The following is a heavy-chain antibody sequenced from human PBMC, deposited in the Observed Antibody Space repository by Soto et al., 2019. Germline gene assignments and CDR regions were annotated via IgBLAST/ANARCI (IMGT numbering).Heavy chain of an antibody. J-gene: IGHJ4*02. CDR2: ISGSGNYT. CDR3: AREGINNYNEYYFDS. CDR1: GFTFSTYS. V-gene: IGHV3-21*01. D-gene: IGHD4-4*01. Sequence: GSLRLSCAASGFTFSTYSMNWVRQAPGKGLEWVSSISGSGNYTHYADFLRGRFTISRDNAKTSLYLQMNSLRAEDTAVYYCAREGINNYNEYYFDSWGQGTVVTVYS.